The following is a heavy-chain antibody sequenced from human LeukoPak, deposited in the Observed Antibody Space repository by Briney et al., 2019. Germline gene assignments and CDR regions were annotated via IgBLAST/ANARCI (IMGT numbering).Heavy chain of an antibody. CDR1: GGTSSSYA. V-gene: IGHV1-69*13. CDR3: ARDGGDKLLPY. Sequence: ASVKVSCKASGGTSSSYAISWVRQAPGQGLEWMGGIIPIFGTANYAQKFQGRVTITADESTSTAYMELSSLRSEDTAVYYCARDGGDKLLPYWGQGTLVTVSS. CDR2: IIPIFGTA. J-gene: IGHJ4*02. D-gene: IGHD2-21*01.